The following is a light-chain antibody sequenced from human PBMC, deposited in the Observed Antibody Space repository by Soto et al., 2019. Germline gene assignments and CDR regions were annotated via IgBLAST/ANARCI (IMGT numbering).Light chain of an antibody. Sequence: QSALTQPASVSGSPGQSITISCTGTSSDVGGYNYVSWYQQHPGKAPKLMIYDVSNRPSGVSNRFSGSKSGNTASLTISGLQDEDEDDYYCSSYTSSSPLVFGGGTKVTVL. CDR2: DVS. CDR3: SSYTSSSPLV. J-gene: IGLJ2*01. V-gene: IGLV2-14*01. CDR1: SSDVGGYNY.